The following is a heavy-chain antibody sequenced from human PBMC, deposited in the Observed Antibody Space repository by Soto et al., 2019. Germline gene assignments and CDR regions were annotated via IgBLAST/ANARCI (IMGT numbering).Heavy chain of an antibody. CDR1: GYSFTSYW. J-gene: IGHJ3*02. Sequence: ESLKFSCKGYGYSFTSYWIGWVRQMPGKGLEWMGRIDPSDSYTNYSPYLQGHVTISADKSISTAYLQWSSLKASDTAMYHCARHGIELYSHDAVDIWGQGTMVTVS. D-gene: IGHD2-2*02. CDR3: ARHGIELYSHDAVDI. CDR2: IDPSDSYT. V-gene: IGHV5-10-1*01.